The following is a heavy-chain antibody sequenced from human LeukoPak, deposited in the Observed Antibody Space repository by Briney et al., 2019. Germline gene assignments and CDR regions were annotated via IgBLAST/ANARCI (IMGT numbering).Heavy chain of an antibody. CDR1: GDSISDYY. CDR2: IYTNGIT. D-gene: IGHD2-21*02. CDR3: ARGVMTAIFAFDI. Sequence: KPSETLSLTCTVSGDSISDYYWSWIRQPAGKGLELIGRIYTNGITNYNPSLKSRVTTSVDTSKNQLSLRLSSVTAADTAVYYCARGVMTAIFAFDIWGQGTMVTVSS. J-gene: IGHJ3*02. V-gene: IGHV4-4*07.